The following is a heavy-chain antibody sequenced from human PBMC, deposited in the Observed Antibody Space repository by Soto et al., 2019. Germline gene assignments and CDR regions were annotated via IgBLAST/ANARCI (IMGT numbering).Heavy chain of an antibody. V-gene: IGHV4-34*01. CDR3: ARTIAARHYYFDY. CDR2: INHSGST. CDR1: GGSFSGYY. J-gene: IGHJ4*02. Sequence: SETLSLTCAVYGGSFSGYYWSWIRQPPGKGLEWIWEINHSGSTNYNPSLKSRVTISVDTSKNQFSLKLSSVTAADTAVYYFARTIAARHYYFDYWGQGTLVNVSS. D-gene: IGHD6-6*01.